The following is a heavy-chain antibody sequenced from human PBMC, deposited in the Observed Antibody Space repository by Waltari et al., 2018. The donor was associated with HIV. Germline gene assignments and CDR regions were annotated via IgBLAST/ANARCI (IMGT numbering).Heavy chain of an antibody. Sequence: QLQVQESGPGLVKPSETLSLTCTVSGGSISSRDSYWGWIRQPPGKGLAWIGIIFYSGNTYSNPSLKSRVTISVDTSKSQFSLNLSSVTAADTAVYYCARQWLALYFDYWGQGTLVTVSS. D-gene: IGHD6-19*01. V-gene: IGHV4-39*07. CDR1: GGSISSRDSY. J-gene: IGHJ4*02. CDR2: IFYSGNT. CDR3: ARQWLALYFDY.